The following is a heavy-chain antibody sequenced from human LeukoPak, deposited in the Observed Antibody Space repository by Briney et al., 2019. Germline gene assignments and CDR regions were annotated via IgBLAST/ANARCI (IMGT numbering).Heavy chain of an antibody. CDR1: GYPFTTYE. CDR2: VHPNSGNT. V-gene: IGHV1-8*01. CDR3: ARAPRNDP. Sequence: ASVTVSFKTSGYPFTTYEINWVRQAAGQGREWMGWVHPNSGNTAYAQKFQGRVTITRDTSISTAYMELSGLRSDDTAVYFCARAPRNDPWGQGTLVTVSS. J-gene: IGHJ5*02. D-gene: IGHD1-14*01.